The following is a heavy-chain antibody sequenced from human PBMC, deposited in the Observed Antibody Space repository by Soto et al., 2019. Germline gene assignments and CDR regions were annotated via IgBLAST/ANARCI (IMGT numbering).Heavy chain of an antibody. V-gene: IGHV4-59*01. Sequence: SETLSLTCTVSGGSISSYYWSWIRQPPGKGLEWIGYIYYSGSTNYNPSLKSRVTISVDTSKNQFSLKLSSVTAADTAVYYCARGGGYTYGYESYYYYGMDVWGQVTTVTVSS. J-gene: IGHJ6*02. CDR2: IYYSGST. CDR3: ARGGGYTYGYESYYYYGMDV. D-gene: IGHD5-18*01. CDR1: GGSISSYY.